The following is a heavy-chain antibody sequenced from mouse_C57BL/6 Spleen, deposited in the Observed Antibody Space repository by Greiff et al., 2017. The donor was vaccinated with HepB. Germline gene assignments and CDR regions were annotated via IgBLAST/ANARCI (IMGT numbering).Heavy chain of an antibody. V-gene: IGHV1-80*01. CDR2: IYPGDGDT. J-gene: IGHJ1*03. CDR3: ARSPIITTVVARGFDV. CDR1: GYAFSSYW. D-gene: IGHD1-1*01. Sequence: QVQLKESGAELVKPGASVKISCKASGYAFSSYWMNWVKQRPGKGLEWIGQIYPGDGDTNYNGKFKGKATLTADKSSSTAYMQLSSLTSEDSAVYFCARSPIITTVVARGFDVWGTGTTVTVSS.